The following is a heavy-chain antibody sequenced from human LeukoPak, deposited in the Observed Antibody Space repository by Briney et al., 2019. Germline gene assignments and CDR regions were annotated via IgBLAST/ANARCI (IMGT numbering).Heavy chain of an antibody. CDR3: ARDPSTQIAAAGSAFDI. CDR1: GGPFSGYY. CDR2: IDHSGST. D-gene: IGHD6-13*01. V-gene: IGHV4-34*01. J-gene: IGHJ3*02. Sequence: PSETLSLTCAVYGGPFSGYYWSWIRQPPGKGLEWIGEIDHSGSTNYNPSLKSRVTISVDTSKNQFSLKLSSVTAADTAVYYCARDPSTQIAAAGSAFDIWGQGTMVTVSS.